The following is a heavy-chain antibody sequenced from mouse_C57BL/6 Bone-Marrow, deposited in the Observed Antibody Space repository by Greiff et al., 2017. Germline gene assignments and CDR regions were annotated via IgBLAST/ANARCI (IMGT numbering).Heavy chain of an antibody. CDR2: INPNYGTT. CDR1: GYSFTDYN. V-gene: IGHV1-39*01. J-gene: IGHJ2*01. D-gene: IGHD1-1*01. Sequence: VQLQQSGPELVKPGASVKISCKASGYSFTDYNMNWVKQSNGKSLEWLGVINPNYGTTSYTQKFKGKATLTVDQSSSTAYRQLNSLTSEDSAVDYCARGQYGSFYYFDYWGQGTTLTVSS. CDR3: ARGQYGSFYYFDY.